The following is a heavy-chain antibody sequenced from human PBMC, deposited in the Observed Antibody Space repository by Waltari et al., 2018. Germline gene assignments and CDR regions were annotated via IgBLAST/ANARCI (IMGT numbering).Heavy chain of an antibody. CDR2: INYSGST. CDR1: GGSFSGYY. J-gene: IGHJ6*03. V-gene: IGHV4-34*02. Sequence: QVQLQQWGAGLLKPSETLSLTCAVYGGSFSGYYWSWIRQSQGKGLEWIGEINYSGSTNSNPSLQGRVTISVDTSKNQFSLKLSSVTAADTAVYYCASGYSSGWPYYYYYYMDVWGKGTTVTVSS. D-gene: IGHD6-19*01. CDR3: ASGYSSGWPYYYYYYMDV.